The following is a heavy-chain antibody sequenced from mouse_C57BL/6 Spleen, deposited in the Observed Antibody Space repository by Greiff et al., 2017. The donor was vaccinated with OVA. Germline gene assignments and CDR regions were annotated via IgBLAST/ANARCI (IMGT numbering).Heavy chain of an antibody. D-gene: IGHD2-4*01. V-gene: IGHV1-42*01. CDR3: ARWGLRRYFDV. J-gene: IGHJ1*03. CDR1: GYSFTGYY. Sequence: LQQSGPELVKPGASVKISCKASGYSFTGYYMNWVKQSPEKSLEWIGEINPSTGGTTYNQKFKAKATLTVDKSSSTAYMQLKSLTSEDSAVYYCARWGLRRYFDVWGTGTTVTVSS. CDR2: INPSTGGT.